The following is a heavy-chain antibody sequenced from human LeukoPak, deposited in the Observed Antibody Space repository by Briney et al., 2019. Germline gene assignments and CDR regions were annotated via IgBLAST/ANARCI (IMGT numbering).Heavy chain of an antibody. CDR1: GGSISSGSYY. D-gene: IGHD6-13*01. J-gene: IGHJ4*02. CDR3: ARAPGLAAAGDLFDY. V-gene: IGHV4-61*02. Sequence: SQTLSLTCTVSGGSISSGSYYWSWIRQPAGKGLEWIGRIYTSGSTNYNPSLKSRVTISVDTSKNQFSLKLSSVTAADTAVYYCARAPGLAAAGDLFDYWGQGTLVTVSS. CDR2: IYTSGST.